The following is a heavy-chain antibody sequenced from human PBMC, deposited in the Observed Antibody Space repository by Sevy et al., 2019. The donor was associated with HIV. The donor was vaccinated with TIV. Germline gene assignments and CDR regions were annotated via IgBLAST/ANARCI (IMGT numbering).Heavy chain of an antibody. CDR1: GFTFSSYW. V-gene: IGHV3-7*03. D-gene: IGHD3-22*01. Sequence: GGSLRLSCVASSGFTFSSYWMSWVRQAPGKGLEWVANIKQDGRVKYYVDSVRGRFAISRDNARNSLYRQMNTLRADDTALYYFARGTYYYDSGGYYHDAFDLWGQGTMVTVSS. J-gene: IGHJ3*01. CDR2: IKQDGRVK. CDR3: ARGTYYYDSGGYYHDAFDL.